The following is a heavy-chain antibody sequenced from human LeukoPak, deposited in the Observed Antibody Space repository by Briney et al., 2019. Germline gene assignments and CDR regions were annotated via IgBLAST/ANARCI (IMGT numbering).Heavy chain of an antibody. J-gene: IGHJ5*02. CDR3: TRGEPDGYNYP. V-gene: IGHV1-8*01. D-gene: IGHD5-24*01. Sequence: ASVKVSCKASGYTFTIYDVNWVRQAIGQGLERMGWMKPNSGNTGYAQKFQGRVTMTRNTSINTAYMELSSLTSEDTAVYYCTRGEPDGYNYPWGQGTLVTVSS. CDR1: GYTFTIYD. CDR2: MKPNSGNT.